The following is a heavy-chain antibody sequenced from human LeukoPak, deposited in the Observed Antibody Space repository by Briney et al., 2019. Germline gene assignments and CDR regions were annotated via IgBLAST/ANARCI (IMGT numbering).Heavy chain of an antibody. D-gene: IGHD6-19*01. Sequence: GMSLRLSCAASGFTFSSYGMHWVRQAPGKGLEWVAVISYDGSNKYHADSVKGRFTISRDNSKNTLYLQMNSLRAEDTAVYYCAKDSSGWTTLGYFDYWGQGTLVTVSS. V-gene: IGHV3-30*18. J-gene: IGHJ4*02. CDR2: ISYDGSNK. CDR1: GFTFSSYG. CDR3: AKDSSGWTTLGYFDY.